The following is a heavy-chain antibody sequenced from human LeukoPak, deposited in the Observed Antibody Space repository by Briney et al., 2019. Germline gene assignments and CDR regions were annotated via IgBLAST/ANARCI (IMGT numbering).Heavy chain of an antibody. Sequence: SGPALVKPTESLTLTYTFSGFSLSPSVMCVGWIRQPPAKALAWHSPHDWDGDKYYNTSVKTSLTISKDTSKNQVVLTMTNMDPVDTATYYCARKVRTGLIAGRYYYFIDVWGRGTTVTVS. V-gene: IGHV2-70*01. J-gene: IGHJ6*03. D-gene: IGHD3-10*01. CDR3: ARKVRTGLIAGRYYYFIDV. CDR1: GFSLSPSVMC. CDR2: HDWDGDK.